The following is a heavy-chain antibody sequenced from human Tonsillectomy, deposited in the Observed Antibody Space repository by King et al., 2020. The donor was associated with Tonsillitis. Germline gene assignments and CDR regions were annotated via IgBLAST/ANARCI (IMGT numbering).Heavy chain of an antibody. Sequence: GQLVQSGAEVKKPGSSVMVSCKASGGTFSSHGISWVRQAPGQGLEWMGGIIPILGTPNYAQKFQGRVTITADESTSTAYMELSSLRSEDTAVYYWARGTGAHYYMDVWGKGTTVTVSS. CDR3: ARGTGAHYYMDV. J-gene: IGHJ6*03. D-gene: IGHD1-14*01. CDR2: IIPILGTP. V-gene: IGHV1-69*01. CDR1: GGTFSSHG.